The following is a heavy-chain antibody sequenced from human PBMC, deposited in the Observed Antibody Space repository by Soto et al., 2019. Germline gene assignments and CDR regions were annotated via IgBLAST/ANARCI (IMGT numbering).Heavy chain of an antibody. Sequence: GGSLRLSCVASAFTFSNYGMSWVRQAPGKGLEWVSAISSGGSTFYAESVKGRFTISRDNSKNTLYLQMNSLRVEDTAVYYCAKENSGYEKWGQGTLVTVSS. CDR2: ISSGGST. V-gene: IGHV3-23*01. CDR1: AFTFSNYG. CDR3: AKENSGYEK. D-gene: IGHD5-12*01. J-gene: IGHJ4*02.